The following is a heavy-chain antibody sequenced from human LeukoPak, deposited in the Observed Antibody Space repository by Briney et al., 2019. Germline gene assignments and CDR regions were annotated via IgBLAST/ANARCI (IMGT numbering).Heavy chain of an antibody. CDR3: ARGTAATCFDY. J-gene: IGHJ4*02. CDR1: GGSISSYH. V-gene: IGHV4-59*01. CDR2: IYYSGST. D-gene: IGHD2-15*01. Sequence: SETLSLTCAVSGGSISSYHWSWIRQPPGKGPEWIGYIYYSGSTNYNPSLKSRVTISVDTSKNQFSLKLSSVTAADTAVYYCARGTAATCFDYWGQGTLVTVSS.